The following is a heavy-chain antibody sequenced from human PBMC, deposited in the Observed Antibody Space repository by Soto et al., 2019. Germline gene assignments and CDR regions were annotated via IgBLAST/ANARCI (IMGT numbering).Heavy chain of an antibody. V-gene: IGHV4-31*03. Sequence: SETLSLTCTVSGGSISSGGYYWSWIRQHPGKGLEWIGYIYYSGSTYYNPSLKSRVTISVDTSKNQFSLKLSSVAAADTAVYYCASGYCSGGSCHYGMDVWGQGTTVTVSS. D-gene: IGHD2-15*01. CDR1: GGSISSGGYY. CDR3: ASGYCSGGSCHYGMDV. J-gene: IGHJ6*02. CDR2: IYYSGST.